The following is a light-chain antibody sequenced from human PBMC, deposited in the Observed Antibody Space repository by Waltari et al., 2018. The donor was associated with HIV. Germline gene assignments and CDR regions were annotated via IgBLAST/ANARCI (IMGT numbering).Light chain of an antibody. V-gene: IGLV2-14*01. J-gene: IGLJ2*01. Sequence: QSALTQPASVSGSPGQSITISCTGTSSDIGIYNYVSWYQQHPGKAPKLMIYEVSNRPSGVSNRFSGSKSGNTASLTISGLQAEDRADYYCSSYTSSITVVFGGGTKLTVL. CDR3: SSYTSSITVV. CDR1: SSDIGIYNY. CDR2: EVS.